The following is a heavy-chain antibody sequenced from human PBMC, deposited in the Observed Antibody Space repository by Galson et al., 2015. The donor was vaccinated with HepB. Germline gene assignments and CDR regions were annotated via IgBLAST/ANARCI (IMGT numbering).Heavy chain of an antibody. CDR3: ARGRYCSGGSCYSYYYYYNMGV. CDR2: ISYDGSNK. V-gene: IGHV3-30*03. CDR1: GFTFSSYG. D-gene: IGHD2-15*01. Sequence: LRLSCAASGFTFSSYGMHWVRQAPGKGLEWVAVISYDGSNKYYADSVKGRFTISRDNSKNTLYLQVNSLRDEDTAVYYCARGRYCSGGSCYSYYYYYNMGVWGQGTTVTVSS. J-gene: IGHJ6*02.